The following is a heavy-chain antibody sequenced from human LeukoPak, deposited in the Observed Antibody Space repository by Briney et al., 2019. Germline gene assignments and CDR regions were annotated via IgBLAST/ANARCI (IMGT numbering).Heavy chain of an antibody. CDR3: ARTPVAAPYYFDY. Sequence: GGSLRLSCAASGFTFSSYAMSWVRQAPGKGLEWVSAISGSGGSTYYADSVKGRFTISRDNSKNTLYLQMNSLRAEDTAVYYCARTPVAAPYYFDYWGQGTLVTVSS. J-gene: IGHJ4*02. CDR2: ISGSGGST. D-gene: IGHD6-19*01. V-gene: IGHV3-23*01. CDR1: GFTFSSYA.